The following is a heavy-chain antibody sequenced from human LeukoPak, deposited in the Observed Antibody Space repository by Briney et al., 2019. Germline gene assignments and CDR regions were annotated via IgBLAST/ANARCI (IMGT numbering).Heavy chain of an antibody. V-gene: IGHV3-9*02. D-gene: IGHD4-23*01. CDR3: AKSYINYGGSAAGAFDI. J-gene: IGHJ3*02. CDR2: ISWNSGTI. Sequence: PGGSLRLSCLASGFTSDAMHSVRHSPGKGLEWVSGISWNSGTIGYADSVKGRFTVSRDNAKNSMYLQMNSLRVEDTALYYCAKSYINYGGSAAGAFDIWGQGTMVTVSS. CDR1: GFTSDA.